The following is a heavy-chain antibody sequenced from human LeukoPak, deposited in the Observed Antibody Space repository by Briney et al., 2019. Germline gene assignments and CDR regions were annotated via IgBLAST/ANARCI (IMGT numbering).Heavy chain of an antibody. CDR2: ISGIGGST. CDR3: ANLGKYCHGYSCYK. V-gene: IGHV3-23*01. CDR1: GFTFNSYA. J-gene: IGHJ4*02. D-gene: IGHD2-2*02. Sequence: GGSLRLSCAASGFTFNSYAMCWVRQAPGKRLEWGSAISGIGGSTYYADSARGRFTVSRDNSIKTVYLQMTRLRAEETAVYYCANLGKYCHGYSCYKRGQGTLVNVSS.